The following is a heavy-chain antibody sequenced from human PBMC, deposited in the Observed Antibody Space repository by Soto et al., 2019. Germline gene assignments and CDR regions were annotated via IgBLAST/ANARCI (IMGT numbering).Heavy chain of an antibody. CDR3: AKERDSSSSFDY. J-gene: IGHJ4*02. Sequence: DVQLVESGGGLVQPGRSLRLSCAASGFTFDDYAMHWVRQAPGKGLEWVSGISWNSGSIGYADSVKGRFTISRDNAKNSLYLEMNSLRAEDTALYYCAKERDSSSSFDYWGQGTLVTVSS. CDR1: GFTFDDYA. V-gene: IGHV3-9*01. D-gene: IGHD6-6*01. CDR2: ISWNSGSI.